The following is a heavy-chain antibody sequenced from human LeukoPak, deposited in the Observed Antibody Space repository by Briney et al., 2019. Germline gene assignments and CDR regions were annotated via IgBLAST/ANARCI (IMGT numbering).Heavy chain of an antibody. D-gene: IGHD4-23*01. CDR2: IKPDGSEK. CDR1: GFIFSTYW. V-gene: IGHV3-7*03. J-gene: IGHJ4*02. Sequence: PGGSLRLSCGASGFIFSTYWMNWVRQAPGKGLEWVANIKPDGSEKYYVDSVKGRFTISRDNAKNSLYLQMNSLRAEDTAVYYCARDGLLLDYWGQGTLVTVSS. CDR3: ARDGLLLDY.